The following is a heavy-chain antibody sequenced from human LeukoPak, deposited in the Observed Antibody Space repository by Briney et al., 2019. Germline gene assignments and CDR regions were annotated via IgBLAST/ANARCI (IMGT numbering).Heavy chain of an antibody. Sequence: SETLSLICIVSGDSISTYYWSWIRQPPGKGLEWIGEINHSGSTNYNPSLKSRVTISVDTSKNQFSLKLSSVTAADTAVYYCARASSGYSYGYYYYMDVWGKGTTVTVSS. V-gene: IGHV4-34*01. CDR1: GDSISTYY. CDR2: INHSGST. CDR3: ARASSGYSYGYYYYMDV. D-gene: IGHD5-18*01. J-gene: IGHJ6*03.